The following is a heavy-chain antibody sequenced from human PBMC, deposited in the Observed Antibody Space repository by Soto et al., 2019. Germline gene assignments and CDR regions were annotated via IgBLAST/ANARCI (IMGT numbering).Heavy chain of an antibody. V-gene: IGHV1-69*01. J-gene: IGHJ5*02. CDR3: ARDLGGCSAGSCRYNWFDP. CDR1: GDTFSSHA. D-gene: IGHD2-15*01. CDR2: IIPIYGTT. Sequence: QVQLVQSGAEVKKPGSSVKVSCKAYGDTFSSHAISWLRQAPGQGLEWMGGIIPIYGTTNYAEKFQDRVTITADASTSTAYMELSSLRSDDTAVYYCARDLGGCSAGSCRYNWFDPWGQGTLVTVSS.